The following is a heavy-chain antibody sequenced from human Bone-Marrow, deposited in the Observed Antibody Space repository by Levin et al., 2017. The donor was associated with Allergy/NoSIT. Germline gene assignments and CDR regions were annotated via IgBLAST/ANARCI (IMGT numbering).Heavy chain of an antibody. CDR3: ASWFWSGYRQSEDWFDP. V-gene: IGHV1-69*02. J-gene: IGHJ5*02. D-gene: IGHD3-3*01. CDR1: GGTFSSYT. CDR2: IIPILGIA. Sequence: EASVKVSCKASGGTFSSYTISWVRQAPGQGLEWMGRIIPILGIANYAQKFQGRVTITADKSTSTAYMELSSLRSEDTAVYYCASWFWSGYRQSEDWFDPWGQGTLVTVSS.